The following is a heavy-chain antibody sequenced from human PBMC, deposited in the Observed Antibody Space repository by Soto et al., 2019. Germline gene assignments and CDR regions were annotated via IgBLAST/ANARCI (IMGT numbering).Heavy chain of an antibody. CDR2: ISAGGDGT. V-gene: IGHV3-23*01. CDR1: GFSFRSYA. CDR3: ADGGRYPYY. Sequence: EGQLLASGGDLVQPGGSLRLSRAASGFSFRSYAMGWVRQAPGKGLNWVSSISAGGDGTYYADSVKGRFTISRDNSKNTMYLQMTSLRADDTAVYYCADGGRYPYYWGPGTLVIVSS. D-gene: IGHD1-26*01. J-gene: IGHJ4*02.